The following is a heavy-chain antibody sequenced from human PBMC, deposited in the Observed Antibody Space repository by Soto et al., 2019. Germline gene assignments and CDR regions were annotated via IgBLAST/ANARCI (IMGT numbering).Heavy chain of an antibody. CDR2: ISGSDGST. J-gene: IGHJ4*02. Sequence: EVQLLESGGGFVQPGGSLRLSCAASGFTFSSYAMNWVRQAPGKGLEWVSVISGSDGSTYYADSVKGRFTISRDNSKNTLNLQMNRLRAEDTAVYYCARRSSSWYFDYWGQGTLVTVSS. CDR1: GFTFSSYA. CDR3: ARRSSSWYFDY. V-gene: IGHV3-23*01. D-gene: IGHD6-13*01.